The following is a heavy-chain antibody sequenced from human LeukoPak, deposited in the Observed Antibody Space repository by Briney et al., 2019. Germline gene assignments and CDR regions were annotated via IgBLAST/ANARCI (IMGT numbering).Heavy chain of an antibody. D-gene: IGHD3-22*01. Sequence: ASVKVSCKASGYTFNSYGITWVRQAPGQGLEWMGWISVYNGNKNYAQKFQGRVTMTTDTSTSTAYMEVRSLRSDDTAVYYCARSYDSSGYFDYWGQGTLVTVSS. CDR2: ISVYNGNK. CDR1: GYTFNSYG. J-gene: IGHJ4*02. V-gene: IGHV1-18*01. CDR3: ARSYDSSGYFDY.